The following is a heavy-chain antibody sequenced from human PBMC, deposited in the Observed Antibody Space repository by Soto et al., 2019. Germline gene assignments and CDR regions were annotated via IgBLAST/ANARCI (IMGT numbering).Heavy chain of an antibody. J-gene: IGHJ4*02. CDR3: AIGYSSGYVAPVLEY. Sequence: QVQLQESGPGLVKPSETLSLTCTVSGGSISSYYWSWIRQPPGKGLEWSGYIYYSGSTNYNPSLRSRVTLAVDTSKNQFSLKLSSVTAAYPAVYYCAIGYSSGYVAPVLEYWGQGTLVTVSS. CDR2: IYYSGST. V-gene: IGHV4-59*08. CDR1: GGSISSYY. D-gene: IGHD5-18*01.